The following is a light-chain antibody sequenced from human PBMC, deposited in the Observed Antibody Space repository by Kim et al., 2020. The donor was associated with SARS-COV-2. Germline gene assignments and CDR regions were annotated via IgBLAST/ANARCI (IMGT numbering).Light chain of an antibody. Sequence: SASLGDRVTITYRASQSISNYLSWFQHKPGKAPDLLLYAASSLQSGVPSRFSGSGSGTDFTLTIISLQPEDSATYYCQQSYSTPRTFVQGTKLEI. CDR2: AAS. CDR1: QSISNY. J-gene: IGKJ2*01. V-gene: IGKV1-39*01. CDR3: QQSYSTPRT.